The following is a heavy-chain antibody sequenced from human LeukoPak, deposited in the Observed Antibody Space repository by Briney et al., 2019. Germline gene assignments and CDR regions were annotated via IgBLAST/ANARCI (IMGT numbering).Heavy chain of an antibody. V-gene: IGHV3-33*03. D-gene: IGHD3-22*01. J-gene: IGHJ4*02. CDR3: ASGSSGYPPY. CDR1: GFTFSSYA. CDR2: IWYDGSNK. Sequence: GGSLRLSCAASGFTFSSYAMRWVRQAPGKGLEWVAVIWYDGSNKYYADSVKGRFTISRDNSKNTLYLQMNSLRAEDTAVYYCASGSSGYPPYWGQGTLVTVSS.